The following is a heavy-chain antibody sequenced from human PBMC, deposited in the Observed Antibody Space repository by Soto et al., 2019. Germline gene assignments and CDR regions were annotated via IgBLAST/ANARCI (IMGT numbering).Heavy chain of an antibody. J-gene: IGHJ4*02. CDR1: GGSFSGYY. D-gene: IGHD2-8*01. Sequence: SETLSLTCAVYGGSFSGYYWSWIRQPPGKGLEWIGEINHSGSTNYNPSLKSRDIISVDTSKNQFSLKVSSVTAADTAVYYCARTRGYCINGVCYRYWGQGTQVTVSS. V-gene: IGHV4-34*01. CDR3: ARTRGYCINGVCYRY. CDR2: INHSGST.